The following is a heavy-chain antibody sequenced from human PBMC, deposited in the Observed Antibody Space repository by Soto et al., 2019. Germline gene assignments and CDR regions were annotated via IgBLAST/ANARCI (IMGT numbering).Heavy chain of an antibody. D-gene: IGHD4-4*01. V-gene: IGHV4-30-4*01. CDR1: GGSISSGDYY. CDR2: IYYSGST. J-gene: IGHJ5*02. Sequence: QVQLQESGPGLVKPSQTLSLTCTVSGGSISSGDYYWSWIRQPPGKGLEWIGYIYYSGSTYYNPSLKSRVTXXVXTXXHQFSLKLSSVTAADTAVYYCARARSSNSVDWFDPWGQGTLVTVSS. CDR3: ARARSSNSVDWFDP.